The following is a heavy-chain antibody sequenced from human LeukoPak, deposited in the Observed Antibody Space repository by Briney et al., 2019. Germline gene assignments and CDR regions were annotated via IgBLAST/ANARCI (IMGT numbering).Heavy chain of an antibody. Sequence: PGGSLRLSCAASGFTVSSNYMSWVGKAPGRGLEWVSVIYSGGSTYYADSVKGRFTISRDNSKNTLYLQMNSLRAEDTAVYYCARDQFEEWFDPWGQGTLVTVSS. CDR1: GFTVSSNY. J-gene: IGHJ5*02. CDR3: ARDQFEEWFDP. CDR2: IYSGGST. D-gene: IGHD3-10*01. V-gene: IGHV3-66*01.